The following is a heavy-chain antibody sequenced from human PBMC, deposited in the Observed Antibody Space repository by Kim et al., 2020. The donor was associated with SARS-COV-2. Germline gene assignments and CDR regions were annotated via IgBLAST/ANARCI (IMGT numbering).Heavy chain of an antibody. V-gene: IGHV4-4*07. CDR1: GGSISSYY. Sequence: SETLSLTCTVSGGSISSYYWSWIRQPAGKGLEWIGRIYTSGSTNYNPSLKSRVTMSVDTSKNQFSLKLISVTAADTAVYYCARDLGFSGAARREVGWFDPWGQGTLVTVSS. CDR2: IYTSGST. D-gene: IGHD6-6*01. CDR3: ARDLGFSGAARREVGWFDP. J-gene: IGHJ5*02.